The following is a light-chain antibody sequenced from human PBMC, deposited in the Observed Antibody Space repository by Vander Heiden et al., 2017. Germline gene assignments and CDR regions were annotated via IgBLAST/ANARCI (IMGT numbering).Light chain of an antibody. V-gene: IGLV2-14*01. CDR3: SSYTSSNTLV. J-gene: IGLJ2*01. Sequence: QSALTQPASVSASPGQSITISCTGTSSDVGGYNSVSWYQQYPGKAPKVIIYDVTNRPSGVSKRFSGSKSGNTASLIISGLQAEDEADYYCSSYTSSNTLVFGGGTKLTVL. CDR2: DVT. CDR1: SSDVGGYNS.